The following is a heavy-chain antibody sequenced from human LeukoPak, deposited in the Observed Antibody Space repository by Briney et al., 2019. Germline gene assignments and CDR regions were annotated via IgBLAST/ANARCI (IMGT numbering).Heavy chain of an antibody. Sequence: GGSLRLSCAASGFTFSSYGMHWVRQAPGKGLEWVAVIWYDGSNKFYADSVRGRFIISRDNSKNTLYLQMNSLRAEDTAVYYCARVVEVAGNIGAFDIWGQGTMVTVSS. V-gene: IGHV3-33*01. J-gene: IGHJ3*02. CDR1: GFTFSSYG. CDR3: ARVVEVAGNIGAFDI. CDR2: IWYDGSNK. D-gene: IGHD6-19*01.